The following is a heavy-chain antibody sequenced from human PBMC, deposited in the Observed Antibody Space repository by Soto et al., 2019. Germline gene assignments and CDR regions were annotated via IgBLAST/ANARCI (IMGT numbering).Heavy chain of an antibody. CDR3: ARDGGGLYSSSRRYNYYYYGMDV. J-gene: IGHJ6*02. CDR1: GFTFSSYS. Sequence: GGSLRLSCAASGFTFSSYSMNWVRQAPGKGLEWVSSISSSSSYIYYADSVKGRFTISRDNAKNSLYLQMNSLRAEDTAVYYCARDGGGLYSSSRRYNYYYYGMDVWGQGTTVTVSS. V-gene: IGHV3-21*01. D-gene: IGHD6-6*01. CDR2: ISSSSSYI.